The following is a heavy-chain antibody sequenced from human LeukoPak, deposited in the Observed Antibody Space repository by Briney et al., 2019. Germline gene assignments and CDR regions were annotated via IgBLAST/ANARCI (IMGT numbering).Heavy chain of an antibody. CDR3: ARGIHYYDSSGYPFDY. Sequence: ASVKVSCKASGYTFTSYAMHWVRQAPGQRLEWMGWINAGNGNTKYSQKFQGRVTITRDTSASTAYMELSSLRSEDTAVYYCARGIHYYDSSGYPFDYWGQGTLVTVSS. CDR2: INAGNGNT. CDR1: GYTFTSYA. D-gene: IGHD3-22*01. J-gene: IGHJ4*02. V-gene: IGHV1-3*01.